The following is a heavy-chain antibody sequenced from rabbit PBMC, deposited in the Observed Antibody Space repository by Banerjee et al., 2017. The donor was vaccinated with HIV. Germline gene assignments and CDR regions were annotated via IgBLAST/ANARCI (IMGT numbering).Heavy chain of an antibody. CDR2: IYTGDGDT. Sequence: QEQLKESGGGLVQPEGSLTLTCTPSGFSFSSGYDMCWVRQAPGKGLEWIACIYTGDGDTYYASWAEGRVTISKASSTTVTLQMTSLTAADTATYFCARDRDAAVPGYGYDLWGQGTLVTVS. CDR1: GFSFSSGYD. D-gene: IGHD6-1*01. J-gene: IGHJ3*01. V-gene: IGHV1S45*01. CDR3: ARDRDAAVPGYGYDL.